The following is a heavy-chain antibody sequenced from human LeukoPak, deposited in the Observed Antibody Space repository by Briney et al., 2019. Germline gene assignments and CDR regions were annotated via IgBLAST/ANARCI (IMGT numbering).Heavy chain of an antibody. V-gene: IGHV4-59*08. CDR3: ARGIVGATTYYFDY. Sequence: SETLSLTCTVSGGSISSYYWSWIRQPPGKGLEWIGYIYYSGSTNYDPSLKSRVTISVDTSKNQFSLKLSSVTAADTAVYYCARGIVGATTYYFDYWGQGTLVTVSP. CDR2: IYYSGST. CDR1: GGSISSYY. J-gene: IGHJ4*02. D-gene: IGHD1-26*01.